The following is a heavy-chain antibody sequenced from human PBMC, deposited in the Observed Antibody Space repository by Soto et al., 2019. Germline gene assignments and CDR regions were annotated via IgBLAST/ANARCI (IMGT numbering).Heavy chain of an antibody. Sequence: LSLACAVSGASMTTGGFSWTWVRQPPGGGLEWIGHVYHRASTQYNPSLKGRVSISVDTSRSLFSLRLTSLTAADTAVYFCNRGSDAPPSLLYFDTWGQGTPVTVSS. V-gene: IGHV4-30-2*01. CDR1: GASMTTGGFS. CDR2: VYHRAST. J-gene: IGHJ4*02. D-gene: IGHD2-15*01. CDR3: NRGSDAPPSLLYFDT.